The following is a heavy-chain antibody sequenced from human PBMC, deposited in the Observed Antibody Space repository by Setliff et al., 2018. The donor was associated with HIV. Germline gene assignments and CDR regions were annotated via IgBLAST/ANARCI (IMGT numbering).Heavy chain of an antibody. Sequence: ASVNVSCKASGYSFSGHFMVWVRQAPGHGLEWMGWINPESGGTSYAQKFQGRVTMTTDTSITTAFMELYNLTPDDTAVYYCTRGGRVPGHWYFDLWGRGALVTVS. CDR2: INPESGGT. CDR1: GYSFSGHF. V-gene: IGHV1-2*02. J-gene: IGHJ2*01. CDR3: TRGGRVPGHWYFDL. D-gene: IGHD1-1*01.